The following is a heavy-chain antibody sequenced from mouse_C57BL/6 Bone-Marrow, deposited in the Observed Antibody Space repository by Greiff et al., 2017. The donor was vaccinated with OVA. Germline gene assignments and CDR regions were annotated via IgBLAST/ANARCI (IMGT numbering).Heavy chain of an antibody. Sequence: QVHVKQSGAELARPGASVKLSCKASGYTFTSYGISWVKQRTGQGLEWIGEIYPRSGNTYYNEKFKGKATLTADKSSSTAYMELRSLTSEDSAVYFCATTLYYFDYWGQGTTLTVSS. J-gene: IGHJ2*01. CDR2: IYPRSGNT. V-gene: IGHV1-81*01. CDR3: ATTLYYFDY. CDR1: GYTFTSYG. D-gene: IGHD6-1*01.